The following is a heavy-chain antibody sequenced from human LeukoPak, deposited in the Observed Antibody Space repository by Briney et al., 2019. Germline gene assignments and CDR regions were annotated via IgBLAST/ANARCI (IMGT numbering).Heavy chain of an antibody. CDR2: ISAYNGNT. Sequence: ASVKVSCKASGYTFTSYGISWVRQAPGQGLEWMGWISAYNGNTNYAQKLRGRVTMTTDTSTSTAYMELRSLRSDDTAVYYCARFLYGSGRYNWFDPWGQGTLVTVSS. J-gene: IGHJ5*02. D-gene: IGHD3-10*01. V-gene: IGHV1-18*01. CDR3: ARFLYGSGRYNWFDP. CDR1: GYTFTSYG.